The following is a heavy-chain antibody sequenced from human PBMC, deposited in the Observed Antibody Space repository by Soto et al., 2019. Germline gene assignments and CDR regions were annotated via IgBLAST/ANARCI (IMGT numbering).Heavy chain of an antibody. Sequence: GGSLRLSCAASGFTFSNYAMSWVRQAPGKGIEWVSTVSSIDTTYYADSVKGRFTISRDNSKSTLYLQMGILRAEDTAVYYCARNLLWFGELFCFDSWGQGILVTVSS. CDR2: VSSIDTT. V-gene: IGHV3-23*01. D-gene: IGHD3-10*01. J-gene: IGHJ4*02. CDR3: ARNLLWFGELFCFDS. CDR1: GFTFSNYA.